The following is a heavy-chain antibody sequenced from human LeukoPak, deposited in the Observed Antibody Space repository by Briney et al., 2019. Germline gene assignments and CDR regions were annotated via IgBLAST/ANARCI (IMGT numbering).Heavy chain of an antibody. CDR3: AKATTLLLSEDYFDY. CDR1: GFTFSSYA. Sequence: GGSLRLSCAASGFTFSSYAMSWVRQAPGKGLEWVSPISGSGGSTYYADSVKGRFTISRDNSKNTLYLQMNSLRAEDTAVYYCAKATTLLLSEDYFDYWGQGTLVTVSS. CDR2: ISGSGGST. J-gene: IGHJ4*02. D-gene: IGHD1-14*01. V-gene: IGHV3-23*01.